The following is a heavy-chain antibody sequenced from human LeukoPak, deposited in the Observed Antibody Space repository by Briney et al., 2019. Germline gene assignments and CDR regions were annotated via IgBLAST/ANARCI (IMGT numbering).Heavy chain of an antibody. Sequence: PSEPLSLTCAVSGTSIRSSAGYRWGWIRQPPGKGLEWIGQISYDGRREYNPSLRSRVTISLDTSKNQFSLKMTSVTAADAAVFYCARLHPNGPDEYWGRGTLVTVSS. CDR3: ARLHPNGPDEY. V-gene: IGHV4-39*07. CDR2: ISYDGRR. J-gene: IGHJ4*02. D-gene: IGHD2-8*01. CDR1: GTSIRSSAGYR.